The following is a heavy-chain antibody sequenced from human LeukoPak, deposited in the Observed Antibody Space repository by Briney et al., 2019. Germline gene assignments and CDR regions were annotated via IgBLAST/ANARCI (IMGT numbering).Heavy chain of an antibody. CDR1: EGTFSSYA. Sequence: SVKVSCKASEGTFSSYAISWVRQAIGQRLEWMGRIIPIFGTANYAQKFQGRVTITADKSTSTAYMELSSLRSEDTAVYYCARERSGYYTMVDYWGQGTLVTVSS. J-gene: IGHJ4*02. CDR3: ARERSGYYTMVDY. D-gene: IGHD3-22*01. V-gene: IGHV1-69*06. CDR2: IIPIFGTA.